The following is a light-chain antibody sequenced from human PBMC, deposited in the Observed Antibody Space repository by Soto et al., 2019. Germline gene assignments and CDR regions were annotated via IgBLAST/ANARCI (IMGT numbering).Light chain of an antibody. Sequence: EIVLTQSPGTLSLSPGERATLSCRASQSVSSSYLAWYHQKPGQAPRLLIYGASSRATAIPDRFSGSGSGTDFTITVSRLEPEDFAVYYCQQYGSSPWTFGQGTKVEIK. CDR1: QSVSSSY. CDR3: QQYGSSPWT. V-gene: IGKV3-20*01. J-gene: IGKJ1*01. CDR2: GAS.